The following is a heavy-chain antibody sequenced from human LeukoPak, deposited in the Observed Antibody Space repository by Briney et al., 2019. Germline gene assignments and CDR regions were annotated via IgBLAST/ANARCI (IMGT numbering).Heavy chain of an antibody. V-gene: IGHV4-59*01. D-gene: IGHD3/OR15-3a*01. Sequence: SETLSLTCTVTGGSISNYYWSWIRQPPGKGLEWIGYLYYSGDTNYNPSLKSRVTISVDTSKNQFSLSLSSVTAADTAVYYCASSHPLGSNTDYYTPFDYWGQGTLVTVSS. CDR1: GGSISNYY. J-gene: IGHJ4*02. CDR2: LYYSGDT. CDR3: ASSHPLGSNTDYYTPFDY.